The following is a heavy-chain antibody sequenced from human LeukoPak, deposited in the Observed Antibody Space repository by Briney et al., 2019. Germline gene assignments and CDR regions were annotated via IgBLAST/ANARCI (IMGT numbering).Heavy chain of an antibody. CDR2: VSSSSSYI. J-gene: IGHJ4*02. Sequence: GGSLRLSCAASGFTFSSYSMNWVRQAPGKGLEWVSSVSSSSSYIYYADSVKGRFTISRDNAKNSLYLQMNSLRAEDTAVYYCASAPPGYSSSWYYWGQGTLVTVSS. D-gene: IGHD6-13*01. CDR3: ASAPPGYSSSWYY. V-gene: IGHV3-21*01. CDR1: GFTFSSYS.